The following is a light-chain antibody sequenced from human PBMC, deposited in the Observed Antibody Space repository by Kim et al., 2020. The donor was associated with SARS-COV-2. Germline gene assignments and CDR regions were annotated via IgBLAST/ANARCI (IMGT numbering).Light chain of an antibody. V-gene: IGLV6-57*01. CDR1: SGSIASNY. CDR2: EDN. CDR3: QSFDRTNQV. Sequence: GKTVTISCTRSSGSIASNYVQGYQQRPGSPPTTVVYEDNQRPSGVPDRFSGSIDSSSNSASLTISGLKTEDEADYYCQSFDRTNQVFGGGTQLTVL. J-gene: IGLJ3*02.